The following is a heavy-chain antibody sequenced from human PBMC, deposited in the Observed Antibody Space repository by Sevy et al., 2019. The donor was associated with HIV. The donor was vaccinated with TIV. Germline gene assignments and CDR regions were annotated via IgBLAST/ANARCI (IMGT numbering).Heavy chain of an antibody. V-gene: IGHV4-39*01. CDR2: IYYSGST. Sequence: SETLSLTCTVSGGSISSSSYYWGWIRQPPGKGLEWIGSIYYSGSTYYNPSLKSRVTISVDTSKNQFPLKLSSVTAADTAVYYCARHTITGTTGGVFDYWGQGTLVTVSS. CDR1: GGSISSSSYY. CDR3: ARHTITGTTGGVFDY. D-gene: IGHD1-20*01. J-gene: IGHJ4*02.